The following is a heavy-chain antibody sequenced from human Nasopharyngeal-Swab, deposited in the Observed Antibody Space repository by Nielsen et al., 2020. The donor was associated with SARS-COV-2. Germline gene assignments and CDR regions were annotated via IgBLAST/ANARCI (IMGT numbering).Heavy chain of an antibody. J-gene: IGHJ6*02. V-gene: IGHV1-24*01. CDR2: FDPEDGET. Sequence: ASVKVSCKVSGYTLTELSMHWVRQAPGKGLEWMGGFDPEDGETIYAQKFQGRVTMTEDTSTDTAYMELSRLRSDDTAVYYCARLNPEYYYYGMDVWGQGTTVTVSS. CDR1: GYTLTELS. CDR3: ARLNPEYYYYGMDV.